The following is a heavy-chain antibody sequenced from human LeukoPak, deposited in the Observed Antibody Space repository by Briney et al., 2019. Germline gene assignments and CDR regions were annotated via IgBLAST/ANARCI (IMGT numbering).Heavy chain of an antibody. CDR2: IYHSGST. J-gene: IGHJ4*02. CDR3: ARDGYSEYAY. Sequence: SETLSLTCTVSGYSISSGYYWGWIRQPPGKGLEWIGSIYHSGSTYYNPSLKSRVTISVDTSKNQFSLKLSSVTAADTAVYYCARDGYSEYAYWGQGTLVTVSS. CDR1: GYSISSGYY. D-gene: IGHD5-24*01. V-gene: IGHV4-38-2*02.